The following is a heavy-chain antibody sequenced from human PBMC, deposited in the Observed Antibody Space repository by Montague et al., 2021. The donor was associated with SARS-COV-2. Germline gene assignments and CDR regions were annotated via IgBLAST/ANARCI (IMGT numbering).Heavy chain of an antibody. J-gene: IGHJ6*02. D-gene: IGHD4-17*01. CDR2: INHSGST. Sequence: SETLSLTCAVYGGSFSGYYWSWIRQPPGKGLEWIGEINHSGSTNYNPSLKIRVTISVDTSKNQFSLKLSSVTAADTAVYYCARGRTVTTFYYYYYGMDVWGQGTTVAVSS. CDR1: GGSFSGYY. CDR3: ARGRTVTTFYYYYYGMDV. V-gene: IGHV4-34*01.